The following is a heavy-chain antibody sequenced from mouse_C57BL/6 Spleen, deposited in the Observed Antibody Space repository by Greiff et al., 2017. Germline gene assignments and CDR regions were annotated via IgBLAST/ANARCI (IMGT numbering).Heavy chain of an antibody. D-gene: IGHD1-1*02. CDR3: ARPVVKAWFAY. CDR1: GFTFSDYG. Sequence: EVKLVESGGGLVKPGGSLKLSCAASGFTFSDYGMHWVRQAPEKGLEWVAYISSGSSTIYYADTVKGRFTISRDNAKNTLFLQMTSLRSEDTAMYYCARPVVKAWFAYWGQGTLVTVSA. CDR2: ISSGSSTI. V-gene: IGHV5-17*01. J-gene: IGHJ3*01.